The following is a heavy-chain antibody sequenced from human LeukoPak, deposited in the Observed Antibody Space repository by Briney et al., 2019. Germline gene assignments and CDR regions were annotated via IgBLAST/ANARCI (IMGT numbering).Heavy chain of an antibody. Sequence: PSETLSLTCVVSGYSISSGYYWGWIRQPPGKGLEWIGSIYHSGSTYYNPSLKSRVTISVDTSKNQFSLKLSSVIAADTAVYYCARVRAVAGVDYWGQGTLVTVSS. J-gene: IGHJ4*02. D-gene: IGHD6-19*01. V-gene: IGHV4-38-2*01. CDR1: GYSISSGYY. CDR3: ARVRAVAGVDY. CDR2: IYHSGST.